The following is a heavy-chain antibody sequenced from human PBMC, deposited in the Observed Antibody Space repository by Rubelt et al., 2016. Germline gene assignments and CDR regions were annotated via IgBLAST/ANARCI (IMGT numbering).Heavy chain of an antibody. Sequence: LQLHESGPGLVKPSETLSLTCTVSGGSISSITYKWAWVRQPPEKGTECIARIPYSGRTDYNPPLKSRVNISLDTSKNQIPQGRSSVTASDTALYYCARSDTDYADVHFDLWGRGTLVTVSS. CDR1: GGSISSITYK. CDR3: ARSDTDYADVHFDL. J-gene: IGHJ2*01. V-gene: IGHV4-39*06. D-gene: IGHD4-17*01. CDR2: IPYSGRT.